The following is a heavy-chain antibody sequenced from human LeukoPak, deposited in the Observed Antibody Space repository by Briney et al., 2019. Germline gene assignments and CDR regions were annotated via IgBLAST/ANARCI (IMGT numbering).Heavy chain of an antibody. D-gene: IGHD3-10*01. CDR3: ARDLGFGELFPYYFDY. V-gene: IGHV3-48*04. J-gene: IGHJ4*02. CDR2: ISSSSSTI. CDR1: GFTFSSYG. Sequence: PGGSLRLSCAASGFTFSSYGMNWVRQAPGKGLEWVSYISSSSSTIYYADSVKGRFTISRDNAKNSLYLQMNSLRAEDTAVYYCARDLGFGELFPYYFDYWGQGTLVTVSS.